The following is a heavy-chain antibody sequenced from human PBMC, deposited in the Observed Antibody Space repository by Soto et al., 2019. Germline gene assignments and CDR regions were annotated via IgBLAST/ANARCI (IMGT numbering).Heavy chain of an antibody. Sequence: ASVKVSCKASGYTFTSYAMHWVRQAPGQRLEWMGWINAGNGNTKYSQKFQGRVTITRDTSASTAYMELSSLRSEDTAVYYCARDRYYYGSGSYCNPCRFDYWGQGTLVTVSS. D-gene: IGHD3-10*01. V-gene: IGHV1-3*01. J-gene: IGHJ4*02. CDR3: ARDRYYYGSGSYCNPCRFDY. CDR2: INAGNGNT. CDR1: GYTFTSYA.